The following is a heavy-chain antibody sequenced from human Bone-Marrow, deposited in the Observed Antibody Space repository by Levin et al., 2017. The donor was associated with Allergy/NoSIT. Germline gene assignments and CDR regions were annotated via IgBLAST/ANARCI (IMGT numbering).Heavy chain of an antibody. D-gene: IGHD2-8*01. CDR1: GYTFTSYA. J-gene: IGHJ6*02. CDR3: ARDEGCTNVPSTYGMDV. Sequence: GESLKISCKASGYTFTSYAMHWVRQAPGQRLEWMGWINAGNGNTKYSQKFQGRVTITRDTSASTAYMELSSLRSEDTAVYYCARDEGCTNVPSTYGMDVWGQGTTVTVSS. CDR2: INAGNGNT. V-gene: IGHV1-3*01.